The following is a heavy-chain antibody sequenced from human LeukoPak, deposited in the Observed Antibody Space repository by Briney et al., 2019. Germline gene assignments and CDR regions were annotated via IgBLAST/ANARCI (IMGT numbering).Heavy chain of an antibody. CDR2: LYYTGST. Sequence: SETLSLTCSVSGGSISSRYYWGWIRQSPGKGLEWIGGLYYTGSTYYNPSLKNRITISVDTSKNQFSLKLTSVTAADTAVYYCASVYSLYDNWGQGILVIVSS. V-gene: IGHV4-39*01. D-gene: IGHD6-13*01. CDR1: GGSISSRYY. J-gene: IGHJ4*02. CDR3: ASVYSLYDN.